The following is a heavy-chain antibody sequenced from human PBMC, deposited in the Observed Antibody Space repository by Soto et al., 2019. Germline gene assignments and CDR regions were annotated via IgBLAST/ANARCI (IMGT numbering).Heavy chain of an antibody. D-gene: IGHD2-15*01. CDR3: AGCRDYYGMDV. Sequence: SETLSLTCTVSGGSISSSRYYWGWIRQPPGKGLEWIGSIYYSGSTYYNPSLKSRVTISVDTSKNQFSLKLSSVTAADTAVYYCAGCRDYYGMDVWGQGTTVTVSS. CDR1: GGSISSSRYY. J-gene: IGHJ6*02. CDR2: IYYSGST. V-gene: IGHV4-39*01.